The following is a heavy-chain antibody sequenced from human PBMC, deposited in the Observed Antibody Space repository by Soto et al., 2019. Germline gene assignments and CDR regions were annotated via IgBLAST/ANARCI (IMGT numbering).Heavy chain of an antibody. D-gene: IGHD6-13*01. CDR1: GFTFSSHS. Sequence: PGGSLRLSCAASGFTFSSHSMNWVRQAPGKGLEWVSSISISSTYIYYADSLKGRFTISRDDAKNSLYLQMNSLRAEDTAVYYCARARYSSSWCHYYYGMDVWGQGTTVTVSS. CDR3: ARARYSSSWCHYYYGMDV. CDR2: ISISSTYI. V-gene: IGHV3-21*01. J-gene: IGHJ6*02.